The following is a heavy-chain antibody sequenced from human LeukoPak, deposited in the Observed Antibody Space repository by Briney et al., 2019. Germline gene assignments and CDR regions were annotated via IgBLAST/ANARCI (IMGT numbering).Heavy chain of an antibody. CDR2: IYTSGST. D-gene: IGHD3-3*01. CDR1: GGSISSGSYY. Sequence: SETLSLTCTVSGGSISSGSYYWSWIRQPAGKGLEWIGRIYTSGSTNYNPSLKSRVTISVDTSKNQFSLKLSSVTAADTAVYYCARRSALRFLEWLPRQGLDYWGQGTLVTVSS. V-gene: IGHV4-61*02. J-gene: IGHJ4*02. CDR3: ARRSALRFLEWLPRQGLDY.